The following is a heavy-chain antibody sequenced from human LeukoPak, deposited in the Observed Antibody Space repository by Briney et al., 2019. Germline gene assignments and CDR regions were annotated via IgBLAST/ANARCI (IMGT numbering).Heavy chain of an antibody. D-gene: IGHD4-23*01. J-gene: IGHJ4*02. CDR2: ISGSGGNT. CDR3: ARDPTDYGGNPYYFDY. CDR1: GFTFSTYA. V-gene: IGHV3-23*01. Sequence: PGVSLRLSCAASGFTFSTYAMSWVRQAPGKGLEWVSAISGSGGNTYYADSVKGRFTISRDNSKNTLYLQMNSLRAEDTAVYYCARDPTDYGGNPYYFDYWGQGTLVTVSS.